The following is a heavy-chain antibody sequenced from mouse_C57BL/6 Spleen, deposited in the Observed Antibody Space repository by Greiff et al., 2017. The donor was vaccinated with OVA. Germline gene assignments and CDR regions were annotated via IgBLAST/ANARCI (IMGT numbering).Heavy chain of an antibody. J-gene: IGHJ2*01. V-gene: IGHV5-6*01. D-gene: IGHD2-4*01. CDR1: GFTFSSYG. CDR3: ARQYDYDVGNYFDY. CDR2: ISSGGSYT. Sequence: EVQLVESGGDLVKPGGSLKLSCAASGFTFSSYGMSWVRQTPDKRLEWVATISSGGSYTYYPDSVKGRFTISRDNAKNTLYLQMSSLKSEDTAMYYCARQYDYDVGNYFDYWGQGTTLTVSS.